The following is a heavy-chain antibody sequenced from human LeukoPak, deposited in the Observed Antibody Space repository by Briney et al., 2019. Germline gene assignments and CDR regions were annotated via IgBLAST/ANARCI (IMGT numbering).Heavy chain of an antibody. D-gene: IGHD3-10*01. CDR2: SGST. CDR1: GGSFSDYY. V-gene: IGHV4-59*01. CDR3: ARTRRHYYGSGKNLTPWPAGLDA. J-gene: IGHJ6*02. Sequence: PSETLSLTCTVSGGSFSDYYWTWLRQPPGKGLEWIGYSGSTNYNPSLKSRVIISIDMSKRHFSLTLSSVTAADTAVYYCARTRRHYYGSGKNLTPWPAGLDARGQGTTVIVS.